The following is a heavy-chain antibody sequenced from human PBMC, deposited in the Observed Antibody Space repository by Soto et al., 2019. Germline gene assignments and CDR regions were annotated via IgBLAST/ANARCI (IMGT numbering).Heavy chain of an antibody. J-gene: IGHJ4*02. CDR2: VNHSGST. V-gene: IGHV4-34*01. Sequence: PSETLSLTCAVYGGSFSGYYWSWIRQPPGKGLEWIGEVNHSGSTNYNPSLKSRVTISVDTSKNQFSLKLSSVTAADTAVYYCARGLERQFGDYWGQGTLVTVSS. D-gene: IGHD3-10*01. CDR1: GGSFSGYY. CDR3: ARGLERQFGDY.